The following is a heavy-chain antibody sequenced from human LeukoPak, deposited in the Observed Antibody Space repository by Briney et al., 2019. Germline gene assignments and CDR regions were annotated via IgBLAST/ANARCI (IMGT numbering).Heavy chain of an antibody. Sequence: IPSETLSLTCAVYGGSFSGYYWSWIRQPPGKGLEWIGEINHSGSTNYNPSLKSRVTISVDTSKNQFSLKLSSVTAADTAVYYCARANTMVRGVIITPIYYYYGMDVWGQGTTVTVSS. CDR3: ARANTMVRGVIITPIYYYYGMDV. CDR2: INHSGST. J-gene: IGHJ6*02. D-gene: IGHD3-10*01. CDR1: GGSFSGYY. V-gene: IGHV4-34*01.